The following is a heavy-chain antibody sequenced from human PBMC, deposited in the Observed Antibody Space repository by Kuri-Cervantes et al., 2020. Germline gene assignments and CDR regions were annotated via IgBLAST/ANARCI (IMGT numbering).Heavy chain of an antibody. CDR2: IDTAGDT. CDR3: ARDYCGGDCYPPPSDAFDI. J-gene: IGHJ3*02. CDR1: GFTFSNSD. D-gene: IGHD2-21*02. Sequence: GGSLRLSCAASGFTFSNSDMHWVRQATGKGLEWVSTIDTAGDTYYPGSVKGRFTISRENAKNSLYLQMNSLRAGDTAVYYCARDYCGGDCYPPPSDAFDIWGQGTMVTVSS. V-gene: IGHV3-13*01.